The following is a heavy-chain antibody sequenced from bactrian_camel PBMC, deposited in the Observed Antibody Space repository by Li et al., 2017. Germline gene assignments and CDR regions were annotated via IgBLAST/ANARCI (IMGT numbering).Heavy chain of an antibody. J-gene: IGHJ4*01. D-gene: IGHD4*01. CDR2: ILTGSGST. CDR3: AARLSGSGRSWYGWTSFESYAY. V-gene: IGHV3S40*01. Sequence: VQLVESGGGSAQAGGSLKLSCVTSGFTVTNYDVCWVRQAPGKEREGVAAILTGSGSTYYADSVTGRFTISQDSATKTLYLQMSSLKPGDTAMYYCAARLSGSGRSWYGWTSFESYAYWGQGTQVTVS. CDR1: GFTVTNYD.